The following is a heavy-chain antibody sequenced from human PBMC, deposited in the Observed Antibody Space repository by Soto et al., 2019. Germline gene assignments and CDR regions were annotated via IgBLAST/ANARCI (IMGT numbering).Heavy chain of an antibody. CDR3: ARPSITMVRGVTPSWFDP. V-gene: IGHV4-39*01. Sequence: PSETLSLTCTVSGGSISSISYYWGWIRQPPGKELEWIGSIYYSGSTYYNPSLKSRVTISVDTSKNQFSLKMSSVTAADTAVYYCARPSITMVRGVTPSWFDPWGQGTLVTVSS. CDR1: GGSISSISYY. D-gene: IGHD3-10*01. J-gene: IGHJ5*02. CDR2: IYYSGST.